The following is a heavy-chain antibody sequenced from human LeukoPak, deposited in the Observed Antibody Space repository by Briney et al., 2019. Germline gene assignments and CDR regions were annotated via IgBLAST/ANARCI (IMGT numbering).Heavy chain of an antibody. D-gene: IGHD3-10*01. J-gene: IGHJ4*02. CDR3: ARDRSYYYGSGSPWYDY. CDR1: GGSISSYY. V-gene: IGHV4-4*07. Sequence: SETLSLTCTVSGGSISSYYWSWIRQPAGKGLEWIWRIYTSGSTNYNPFLKSRVTMSVDTSKNQFSLKLSSVTAADTAVYYCARDRSYYYGSGSPWYDYGGQGTLVTVSS. CDR2: IYTSGST.